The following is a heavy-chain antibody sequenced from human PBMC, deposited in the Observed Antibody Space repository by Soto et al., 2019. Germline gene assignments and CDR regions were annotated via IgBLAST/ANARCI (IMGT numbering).Heavy chain of an antibody. CDR1: GFTFSTYS. D-gene: IGHD2-15*01. J-gene: IGHJ4*02. CDR2: ISGTSGTT. CDR3: ARDWLEVAADF. Sequence: PGGSLRLSCAASGFTFSTYSMNWVRQAPGKGLEWVSYISGSQAPGKGLEWVSYISGTSGTTYYADSVKGRFTISRDNAKNSLYLQMDSLRAEDTAVYYCARDWLEVAADFWGQGTLVTVSS. V-gene: IGHV3-48*01.